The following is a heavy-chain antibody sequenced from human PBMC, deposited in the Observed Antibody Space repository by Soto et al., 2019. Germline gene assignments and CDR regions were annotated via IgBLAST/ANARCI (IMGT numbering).Heavy chain of an antibody. D-gene: IGHD3-16*02. Sequence: GSLRLSCAASGFTFSSYAMSWVRQAPGKGLEWVSDISGSGGSTYYADSVKGRFTISRDNSKNTLYLQMNSLRAEDTAVYYCAKDLTRQGELSFGYWGQGTLVTVSS. V-gene: IGHV3-23*01. CDR3: AKDLTRQGELSFGY. CDR2: ISGSGGST. CDR1: GFTFSSYA. J-gene: IGHJ4*02.